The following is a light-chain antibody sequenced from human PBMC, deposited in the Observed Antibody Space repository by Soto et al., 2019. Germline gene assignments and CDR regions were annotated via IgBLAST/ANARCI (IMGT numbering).Light chain of an antibody. CDR3: QQRSSWPLT. V-gene: IGKV3-11*01. Sequence: EIVLTQSPATLSSSPGETATLSCRASQYVGTRLAWYQHKPGQAPRLLIYYTSNRATGIPARFSGSGSGTDFTLTINSLAPEDFAIYYCQQRSSWPLTLGPGTKVDIK. CDR1: QYVGTR. CDR2: YTS. J-gene: IGKJ3*01.